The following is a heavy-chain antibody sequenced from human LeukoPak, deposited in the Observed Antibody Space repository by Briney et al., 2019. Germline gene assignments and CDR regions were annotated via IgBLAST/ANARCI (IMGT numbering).Heavy chain of an antibody. CDR2: DRGTK. CDR3: TAGLYDTGGVDH. Sequence: SGGSLRLSCTASGFIFTNAWMTWVSQAPGKGLEWVGRDRGTKDYAAPVKDRFSISRDNSKNTLYLVMINLKTEDTAVYYCTAGLYDTGGVDHWGQGTLVTVSS. D-gene: IGHD3-22*01. V-gene: IGHV3-66*01. CDR1: GFIFTNAW. J-gene: IGHJ4*02.